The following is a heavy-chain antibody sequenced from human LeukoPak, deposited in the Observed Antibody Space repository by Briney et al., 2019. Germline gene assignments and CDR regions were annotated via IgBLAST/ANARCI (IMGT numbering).Heavy chain of an antibody. CDR2: ISSSGSTI. CDR3: AKEGGYSYLYYFDY. J-gene: IGHJ4*02. V-gene: IGHV3-48*03. CDR1: GFTFSSYE. Sequence: GGSLRLSCAASGFTFSSYEMNWVRQAPGKGLEWVSYISSSGSTIYYADSVKGRFTISRDNAKNSLYLQMNSLRAEDTAVYSCAKEGGYSYLYYFDYWGQGTLVTVSS. D-gene: IGHD5-18*01.